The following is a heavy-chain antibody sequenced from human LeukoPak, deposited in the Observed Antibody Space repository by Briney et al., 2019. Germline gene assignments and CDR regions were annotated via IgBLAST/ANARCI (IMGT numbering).Heavy chain of an antibody. Sequence: GGSLRLSCAASGFTFSSYAMSWAREAPGKGLEWVSGISGNGGGTYYADSVKGRFTISRDNSKNTLYLQMNSLRAEDTAVYYCAKSFGYSRSWFDYWGQGTLVTVSS. J-gene: IGHJ4*02. CDR3: AKSFGYSRSWFDY. D-gene: IGHD6-13*01. V-gene: IGHV3-23*01. CDR1: GFTFSSYA. CDR2: ISGNGGGT.